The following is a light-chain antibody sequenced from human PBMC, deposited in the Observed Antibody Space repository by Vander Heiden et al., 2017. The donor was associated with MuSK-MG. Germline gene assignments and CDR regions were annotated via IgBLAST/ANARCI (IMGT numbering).Light chain of an antibody. V-gene: IGKV3-20*01. Sequence: EVLLTQSPGTLSLSPGQSATLSCRASQSLSGSYLAWYQQKPGQAPRLLISRASNRATGIPDRFSGSGSGADFTLTISRLEAEDVAVYYCQQEGSSPRTFGQGTKVEIK. CDR1: QSLSGSY. CDR3: QQEGSSPRT. J-gene: IGKJ1*01. CDR2: RAS.